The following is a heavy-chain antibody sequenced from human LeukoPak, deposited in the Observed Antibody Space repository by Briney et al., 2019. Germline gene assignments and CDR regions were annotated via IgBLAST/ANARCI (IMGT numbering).Heavy chain of an antibody. Sequence: WASVKVSCKASGYTFTGYYMHWVRQAPGQGLEWMGWINPNSGGTNYAQKFQGRVTVTRDTSISTAYMELSRLRSDDTAVYYCARDGYYDSSGYYYPLFDYWGQGTLVTVSS. CDR3: ARDGYYDSSGYYYPLFDY. CDR2: INPNSGGT. CDR1: GYTFTGYY. D-gene: IGHD3-22*01. J-gene: IGHJ4*02. V-gene: IGHV1-2*02.